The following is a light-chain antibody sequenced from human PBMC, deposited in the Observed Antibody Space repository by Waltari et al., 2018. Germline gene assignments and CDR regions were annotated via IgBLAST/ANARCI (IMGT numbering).Light chain of an antibody. CDR2: GNN. Sequence: QSVLTQPPSVSGAPGQRVTISCTGSSSNIGAGYGAPWDQQLPGTAPRLLIYGNNSRPSGVSDRFSVSKSGTSASLAIAGLQAEDEADYYCQSYDSGQKVFGGGTKLTVL. CDR3: QSYDSGQKV. J-gene: IGLJ2*01. V-gene: IGLV1-40*01. CDR1: SSNIGAGYG.